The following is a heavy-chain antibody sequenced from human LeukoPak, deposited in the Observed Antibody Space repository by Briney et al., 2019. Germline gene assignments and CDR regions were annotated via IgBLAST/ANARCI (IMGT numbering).Heavy chain of an antibody. V-gene: IGHV3-30*03. CDR1: GFTFSGHG. CDR2: ISFEGRST. CDR3: ARRAGAYSHPYDY. J-gene: IGHJ4*02. D-gene: IGHD4/OR15-4a*01. Sequence: GGSLRLSCAASGFTFSGHGMHWVRQAPGKGLEWLAVISFEGRSTFYGDSVKGRFTISRDNSKNTLYLQMNSLRAEDTAVYYCARRAGAYSHPYDYWGQGTLVTVSS.